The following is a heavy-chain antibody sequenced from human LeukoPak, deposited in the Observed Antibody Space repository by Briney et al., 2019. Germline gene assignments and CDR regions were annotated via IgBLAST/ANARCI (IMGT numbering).Heavy chain of an antibody. V-gene: IGHV1-69*13. CDR2: IIPIFGTA. D-gene: IGHD3-10*01. Sequence: ASVKVSCKASGGTFSSYAISWVRQAPGQGLEWMGGIIPIFGTANYAQKFQGRVTITADESRSTAYMELSSLRSEDTAVYYCASSYYYGSGSYLSIDYWGQGTLVTVSS. CDR1: GGTFSSYA. J-gene: IGHJ4*02. CDR3: ASSYYYGSGSYLSIDY.